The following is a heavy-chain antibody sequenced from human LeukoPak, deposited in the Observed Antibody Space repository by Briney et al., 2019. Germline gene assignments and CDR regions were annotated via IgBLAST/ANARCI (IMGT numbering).Heavy chain of an antibody. J-gene: IGHJ4*02. V-gene: IGHV3-48*03. Sequence: GGSLRLSRSASGLSLVSNEMNWVRKAPGKGLEWVSYISSTGNSKYYADSVTGRFTISRDNAKNSLYLQMNSLRAEDTAIYYCASRKDVSYFFDYWGQGTLVTVSS. CDR3: ASRKDVSYFFDY. CDR2: ISSTGNSK. CDR1: GLSLVSNE. D-gene: IGHD5-18*01.